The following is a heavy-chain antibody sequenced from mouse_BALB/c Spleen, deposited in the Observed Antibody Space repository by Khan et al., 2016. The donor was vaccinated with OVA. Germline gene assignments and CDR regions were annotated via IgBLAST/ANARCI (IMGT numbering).Heavy chain of an antibody. J-gene: IGHJ4*01. CDR2: IDPATGKT. CDR1: GFNIKDTY. Sequence: VQLQQSGAELVKPGASVKLSCTATGFNIKDTYIHWVNQRPEQGLEWIGRIDPATGKTIYDPKFQGKATIAADTSSNTAYLHLSSLTSEDPVVYYYTSRVLLYASDYWGRGSSVTISS. D-gene: IGHD1-1*01. CDR3: TSRVLLYASDY. V-gene: IGHV14-3*02.